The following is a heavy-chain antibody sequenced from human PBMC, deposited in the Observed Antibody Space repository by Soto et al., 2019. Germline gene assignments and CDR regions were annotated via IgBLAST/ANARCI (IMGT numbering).Heavy chain of an antibody. D-gene: IGHD3-3*01. CDR3: AREIWSGYQFDY. CDR2: IYYSGST. Sequence: SETLSLTCPVSGSSISSGDYYWSWIRQPPGKGLEWIGYIYYSGSTFYNPSLKSRLTISVDTSKNQFSLKLSSVTAADTAVYYCAREIWSGYQFDYWGQGTLVTVSS. CDR1: GSSISSGDYY. J-gene: IGHJ4*02. V-gene: IGHV4-30-4*01.